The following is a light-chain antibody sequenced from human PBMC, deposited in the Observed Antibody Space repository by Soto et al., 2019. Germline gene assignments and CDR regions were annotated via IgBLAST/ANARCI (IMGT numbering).Light chain of an antibody. CDR1: QSVGRS. CDR3: KQYNVWWT. CDR2: NAS. V-gene: IGKV3-15*01. J-gene: IGKJ1*01. Sequence: EIMMTQSPATLSVPPGESATLSCRASQSVGRSVAWYQQRPGQSPSLLIFNASTRASGISARFSGSGSGTDFSLAISGLQSEDYAVYYCKQYNVWWTFGQGTKVE.